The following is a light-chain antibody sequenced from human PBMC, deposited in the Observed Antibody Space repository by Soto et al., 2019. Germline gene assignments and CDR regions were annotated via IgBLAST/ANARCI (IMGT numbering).Light chain of an antibody. CDR2: AAS. CDR3: KQYYSYPPLT. J-gene: IGKJ4*02. V-gene: IGKV1-8*01. CDR1: QGISSY. Sequence: AIRMTQSPSSLSASTGDRVTITCRASQGISSYLAWYQQKPGKAPKLLIYAASNLQSGVPSRFSGSGSGTDFTLTFICLPSEDFATYYCKQYYSYPPLTFGGGTNVEIK.